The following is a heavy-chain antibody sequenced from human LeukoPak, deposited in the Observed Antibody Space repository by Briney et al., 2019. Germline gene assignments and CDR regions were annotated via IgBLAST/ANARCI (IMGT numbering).Heavy chain of an antibody. J-gene: IGHJ4*02. CDR3: AGRASHSSGWPPFDY. Sequence: SETLSLTRTVSGGSISNKYWSWIRQPPGKGLEWIGYIYYSGSTNYNPSLKSRVTISVDTSKNQFSLKLSPVTAADTAVYYCAGRASHSSGWPPFDYWGQGTLVTVSS. CDR2: IYYSGST. CDR1: GGSISNKY. D-gene: IGHD6-19*01. V-gene: IGHV4-59*12.